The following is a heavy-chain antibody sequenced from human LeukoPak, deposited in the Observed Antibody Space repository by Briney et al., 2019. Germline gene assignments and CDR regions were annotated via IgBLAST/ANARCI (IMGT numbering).Heavy chain of an antibody. D-gene: IGHD1-1*01. J-gene: IGHJ4*02. CDR3: VRVAKERVGGVYYFDY. Sequence: AGGSLRLSCAASGFTFSDYDMHWVRQATGKGLEWVSAIGTAGDTYYTGSVKGRFTISRENAKNSLYLQMNSLRAGDTAVYYCVRVAKERVGGVYYFDYWGQGTPVTVPS. V-gene: IGHV3-13*01. CDR1: GFTFSDYD. CDR2: IGTAGDT.